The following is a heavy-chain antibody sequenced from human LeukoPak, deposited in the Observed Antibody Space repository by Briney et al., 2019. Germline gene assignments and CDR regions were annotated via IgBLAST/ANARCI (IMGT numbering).Heavy chain of an antibody. V-gene: IGHV1-2*04. D-gene: IGHD2-2*01. CDR2: INPNSGGT. CDR1: GYTFTGYY. Sequence: ASVKVSCKASGYTFTGYYMHWVRQAPGQGLEWMGWINPNSGGTNYAQKFQGWVTMTRDTSISTAYMELSRLRSDDTAVYYCARNYCSSTSCYEYYMDVWGKGTTVTVSS. J-gene: IGHJ6*03. CDR3: ARNYCSSTSCYEYYMDV.